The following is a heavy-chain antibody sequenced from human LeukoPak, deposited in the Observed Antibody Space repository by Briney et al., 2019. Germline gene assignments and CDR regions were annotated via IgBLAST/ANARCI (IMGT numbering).Heavy chain of an antibody. CDR3: AREEGGYFDY. D-gene: IGHD3-16*01. CDR2: INWNGGST. J-gene: IGHJ4*02. CDR1: GLSFDDYD. Sequence: GGSLRLSCAASGLSFDDYDMSWVRQAPGKGLEWVSGINWNGGSTGYADSVKGRFTISRDNAKNSLYLQMSSLRAEDTALYYCAREEGGYFDYWGQGTLVTVSS. V-gene: IGHV3-20*04.